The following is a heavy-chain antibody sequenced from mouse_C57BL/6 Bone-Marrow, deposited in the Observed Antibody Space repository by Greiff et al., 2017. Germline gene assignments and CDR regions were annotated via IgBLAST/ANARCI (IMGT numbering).Heavy chain of an antibody. J-gene: IGHJ2*01. V-gene: IGHV1-22*01. D-gene: IGHD2-3*01. Sequence: EVQRVESGPELVKPGASVKMSCKASGYTFTDYNMHWVKQSHGKSLEWIGYINPNNGGTSYNQKFKGKATLTVNKSSSTAYMELRSLTSEDSAVYYGARGGDDGYSYYFDYWGQGTTLTVSS. CDR1: GYTFTDYN. CDR3: ARGGDDGYSYYFDY. CDR2: INPNNGGT.